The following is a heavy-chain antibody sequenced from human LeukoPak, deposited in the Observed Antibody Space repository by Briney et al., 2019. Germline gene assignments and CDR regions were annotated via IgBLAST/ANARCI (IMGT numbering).Heavy chain of an antibody. J-gene: IGHJ4*02. CDR1: GGSISSYY. CDR3: ARRATTGPPYYLDY. CDR2: IYKSGST. Sequence: SETLSLTCTVSGGSISSYYWTWIRQPPGKELERIGHIYKSGSTNYNPSLQSRVSMSVDTSNNQISLKLTSVTAADTAVYYCARRATTGPPYYLDYWGQGTLVTVSS. D-gene: IGHD1-26*01. V-gene: IGHV4-59*08.